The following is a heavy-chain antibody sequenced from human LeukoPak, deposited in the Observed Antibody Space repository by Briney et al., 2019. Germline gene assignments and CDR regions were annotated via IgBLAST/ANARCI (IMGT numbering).Heavy chain of an antibody. CDR1: GYTFTNYG. D-gene: IGHD1-26*01. J-gene: IGHJ4*02. V-gene: IGHV1-18*01. Sequence: ASVKVSCNASGYTFTNYGISWVRQAPGQGLEWMGWISASNGDTDYAQKFQDRVTVTTDTSTSTAYMDLRSLRSDDTAVYYCARESHERREDYWGQGTLVTVSS. CDR2: ISASNGDT. CDR3: ARESHERREDY.